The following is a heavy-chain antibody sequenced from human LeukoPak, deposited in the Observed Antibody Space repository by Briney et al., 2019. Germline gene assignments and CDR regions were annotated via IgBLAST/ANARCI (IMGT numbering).Heavy chain of an antibody. Sequence: PGGSLRLSCADSGFTFSGSAVHWVRQASGKGLEWVGRIRSKRNSYATAYAASVKGRFTISRDDSKNTAFLQMNSLRTEDTAVYYCTRELTYYYSLDVWGQGTTVTVSS. CDR3: TRELTYYYSLDV. CDR1: GFTFSGSA. D-gene: IGHD1-26*01. V-gene: IGHV3-73*01. J-gene: IGHJ6*02. CDR2: IRSKRNSYAT.